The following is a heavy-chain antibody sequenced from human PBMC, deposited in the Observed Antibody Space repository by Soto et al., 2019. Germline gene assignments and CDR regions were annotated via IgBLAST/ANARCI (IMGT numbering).Heavy chain of an antibody. D-gene: IGHD3-16*01. Sequence: QLVQSGAEVKKPGASLRVSCKASGYSLTDYYIHWLRQAPGQGFEWMGWINPKSGGTSYAEKFRGGVTLTRDTSVSTVYMEVNTLTSGDTAIYYCARGQITVPPYSYFGLDVWGQGATVTVSS. CDR3: ARGQITVPPYSYFGLDV. V-gene: IGHV1-2*02. J-gene: IGHJ6*02. CDR1: GYSLTDYY. CDR2: INPKSGGT.